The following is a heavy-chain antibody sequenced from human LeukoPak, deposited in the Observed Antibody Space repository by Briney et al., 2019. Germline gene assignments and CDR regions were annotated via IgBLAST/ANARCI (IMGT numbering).Heavy chain of an antibody. Sequence: KTSETLSLTCTVSGGSISSSSYYWSWIRQPAGKGLEWIGRIYTSGSTNYNPSLKSRVTISVDTSKNQFSLKLSSVTAADTAVYYCAREPPMTTVTHFDYWGQGTLVTVSS. D-gene: IGHD4-17*01. CDR2: IYTSGST. CDR3: AREPPMTTVTHFDY. J-gene: IGHJ4*02. CDR1: GGSISSSSYY. V-gene: IGHV4-61*02.